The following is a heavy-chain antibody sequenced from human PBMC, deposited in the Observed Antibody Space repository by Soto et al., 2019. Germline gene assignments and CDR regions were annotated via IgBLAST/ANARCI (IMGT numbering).Heavy chain of an antibody. V-gene: IGHV4-61*01. CDR1: GGSVSSCSYY. Sequence: PSETLSLTCTVSGGSVSSCSYYWSWMRQPPGKGLEWIGYIYYSGSTNYNPSLKSRVTISVDTSKNQFSLKLSSVTAADTAVYYCAGGYCSGGSCYGLLGSVPYGMDVWGQGTTVTVSS. CDR2: IYYSGST. CDR3: AGGYCSGGSCYGLLGSVPYGMDV. J-gene: IGHJ6*02. D-gene: IGHD2-15*01.